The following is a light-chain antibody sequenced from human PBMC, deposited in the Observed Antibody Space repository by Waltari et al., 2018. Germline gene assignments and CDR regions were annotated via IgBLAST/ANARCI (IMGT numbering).Light chain of an antibody. CDR3: HQNSSSPRGT. Sequence: EIVLTQSPGTLSLSLGERATVSCRASQSVSRALAWYQQKPGQAPRLLIYGASTRATGIPDTISGSGSRTDYSATTSRVEHDEVAVYYSHQNSSSPRGTFGPGTKVDIK. CDR2: GAS. J-gene: IGKJ3*01. CDR1: QSVSRA. V-gene: IGKV3-20*01.